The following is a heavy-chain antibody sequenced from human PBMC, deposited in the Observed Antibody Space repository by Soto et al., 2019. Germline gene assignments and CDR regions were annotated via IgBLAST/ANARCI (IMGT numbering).Heavy chain of an antibody. D-gene: IGHD3-3*01. CDR2: IYYSGST. CDR3: ASEPTDWSGSQLYYYGMDV. J-gene: IGHJ6*02. V-gene: IGHV4-30-4*01. Sequence: PSETLSLTCTVSGGSISSGDYYWSWIRQPPGKGLEWIGYIYYSGSTYYNPSLKSRVTISVDTSKNQFSLKLSSVTAADTAVYYCASEPTDWSGSQLYYYGMDVWGQGTTVTVSS. CDR1: GGSISSGDYY.